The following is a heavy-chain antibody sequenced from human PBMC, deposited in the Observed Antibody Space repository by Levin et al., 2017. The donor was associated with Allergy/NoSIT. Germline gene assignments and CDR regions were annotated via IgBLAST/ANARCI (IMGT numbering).Heavy chain of an antibody. CDR1: GFTVSSNY. V-gene: IGHV3-53*01. D-gene: IGHD6-19*01. Sequence: GESLKISCAASGFTVSSNYMSWVRQAPGKGLEWVSVIYSGGSTYYADSVKGRFTISRDNSKNTLYLQMNSLRAEDTAVYYCAMGSGWDRVDYWGQGTLVTVSS. J-gene: IGHJ4*02. CDR2: IYSGGST. CDR3: AMGSGWDRVDY.